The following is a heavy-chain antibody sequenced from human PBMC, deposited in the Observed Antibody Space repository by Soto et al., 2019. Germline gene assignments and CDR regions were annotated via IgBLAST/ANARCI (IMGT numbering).Heavy chain of an antibody. CDR1: GGSVSSGSYY. CDR2: IYYSGST. J-gene: IGHJ6*02. CDR3: ARVRTMVRGYYGMAV. D-gene: IGHD3-10*01. V-gene: IGHV4-61*01. Sequence: QVQLQESGPGLVKPSETLSLTCTVSGGSVSSGSYYWSWIRQPPGKGLEWIGYIYYSGSTNYNPSLKSRVTIPVDTSKNPFSLKLSSVTAADTAVYYCARVRTMVRGYYGMAVWGQGTTVTVSS.